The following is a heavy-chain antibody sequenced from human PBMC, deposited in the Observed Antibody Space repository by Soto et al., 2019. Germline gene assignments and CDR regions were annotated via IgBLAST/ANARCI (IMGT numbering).Heavy chain of an antibody. Sequence: PSETLSLTCTVSGGSISSSSYYWGWIRQPPGKGLEWIGSIYYSGSTNYNPSLKSRVTISVDTSKNQFSLKLSSVTAADTAVYYCARHFPYCSGGNCLNRYFDYWGQGTLVTISS. CDR1: GGSISSSSYY. V-gene: IGHV4-39*01. J-gene: IGHJ4*02. D-gene: IGHD2-15*01. CDR3: ARHFPYCSGGNCLNRYFDY. CDR2: IYYSGST.